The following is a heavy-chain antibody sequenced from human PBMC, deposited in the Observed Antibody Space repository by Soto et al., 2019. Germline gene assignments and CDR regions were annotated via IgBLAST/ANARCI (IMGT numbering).Heavy chain of an antibody. Sequence: QVQLVESGGGVVQPGRSLRLSCAASGFTFKSYAMHWVRQAPGKGLECVAVIAYDGSNKFYRDYVKGRFTISRYNCKNTLYLQIDSLRYEDTAVYYCARGDREDIAVVIGAPPGEYGVDVWGQWTTVTVSS. V-gene: IGHV3-30-3*01. CDR2: IAYDGSNK. CDR3: ARGDREDIAVVIGAPPGEYGVDV. J-gene: IGHJ6*02. CDR1: GFTFKSYA. D-gene: IGHD2-15*01.